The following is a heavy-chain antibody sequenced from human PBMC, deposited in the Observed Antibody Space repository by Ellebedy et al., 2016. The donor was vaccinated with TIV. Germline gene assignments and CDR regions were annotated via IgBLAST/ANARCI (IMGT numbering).Heavy chain of an antibody. J-gene: IGHJ4*02. CDR2: IYYSGST. V-gene: IGHV4-30-4*01. CDR3: ARAIVVVPAAVDY. Sequence: SETLSLTXAVSGDSISSSKRWSWIRQPPGKGLEWIGYIYYSGSTYYNPSLKSRVTISVDTSKNQFSLKLSSVTAADTAVYYCARAIVVVPAAVDYWGQGTLVTVSS. CDR1: GDSISSSKR. D-gene: IGHD2-2*01.